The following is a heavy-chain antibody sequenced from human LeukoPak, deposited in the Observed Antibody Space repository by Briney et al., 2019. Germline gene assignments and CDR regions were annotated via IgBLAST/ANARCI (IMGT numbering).Heavy chain of an antibody. CDR2: IKQDGSEK. CDR3: ARGTIAAAGYYYFDY. V-gene: IGHV3-7*04. Sequence: GGSLTLSCAASGFTFSSYWMSWVRQAPGKGLEWVANIKQDGSEKYYVDSVKGRFTISRDNAKNSLYLQMNSLRAEDTAVYYCARGTIAAAGYYYFDYWGQGTQVTVSS. CDR1: GFTFSSYW. D-gene: IGHD6-13*01. J-gene: IGHJ4*02.